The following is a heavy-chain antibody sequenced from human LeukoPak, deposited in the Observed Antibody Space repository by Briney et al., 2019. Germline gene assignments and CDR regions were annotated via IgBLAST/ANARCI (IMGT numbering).Heavy chain of an antibody. V-gene: IGHV1-69*05. CDR2: IIPIFGTA. CDR1: GGTFSSYA. D-gene: IGHD2-21*02. Sequence: SSVKVSCKASGGTFSSYAISWVRQAPGQGLEWMGGIIPIFGTANYAQKFQGRVTITTDESTSTAYMELSSLRSEDTAVYYCARSIVVVTADMYYFDYWGQGTLSPSPQ. J-gene: IGHJ4*02. CDR3: ARSIVVVTADMYYFDY.